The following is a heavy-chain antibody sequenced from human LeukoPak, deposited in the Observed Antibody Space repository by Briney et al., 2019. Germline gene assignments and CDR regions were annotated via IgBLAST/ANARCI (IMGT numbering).Heavy chain of an antibody. D-gene: IGHD3-10*02. CDR1: GFTFDDYG. J-gene: IGHJ6*04. V-gene: IGHV3-20*04. Sequence: GGSLRLSCAASGFTFDDYGMSWVRQAPGKGLEWVSGINWNGGSTGYADSVKGRFTISRDNAKNSLYLQMNSLRAEDTAVYYCAELGITMIGGVWGKGTTVTISS. CDR3: AELGITMIGGV. CDR2: INWNGGST.